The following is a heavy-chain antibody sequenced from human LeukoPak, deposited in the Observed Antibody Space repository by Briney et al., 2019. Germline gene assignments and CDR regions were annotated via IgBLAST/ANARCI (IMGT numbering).Heavy chain of an antibody. CDR1: GGSISSGSYY. J-gene: IGHJ4*02. CDR2: IYTSGST. Sequence: SQTLSLTCTVSGGSISSGSYYWSWIRQPAGKGLEWIGRIYTSGSTNYSPSLKSRVTISVDMSKNQFSLKLSSVTAADTAVYYCARDGGYYDSSGYAHWGQGTLVTVSS. CDR3: ARDGGYYDSSGYAH. D-gene: IGHD3-22*01. V-gene: IGHV4-61*02.